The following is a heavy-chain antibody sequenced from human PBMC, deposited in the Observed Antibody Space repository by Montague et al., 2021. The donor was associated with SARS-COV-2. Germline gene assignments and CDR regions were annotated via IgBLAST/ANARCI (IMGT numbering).Heavy chain of an antibody. V-gene: IGHV2-70*01. CDR3: ARMTTVTYPYYYCYGMDV. D-gene: IGHD4-17*01. Sequence: PALVKPTQTLTLTCTFSGFSLSTSGMCVSWIRQPPGKALEWLALIDWDDDKYYSTSLKTRLTISKDTSKNQVALTMTNMDPVDTATYYCARMTTVTYPYYYCYGMDVWGQGTTVTVSS. CDR1: GFSLSTSGMC. J-gene: IGHJ6*02. CDR2: IDWDDDK.